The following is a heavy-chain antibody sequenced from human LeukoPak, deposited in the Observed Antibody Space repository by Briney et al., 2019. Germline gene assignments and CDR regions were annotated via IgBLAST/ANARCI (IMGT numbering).Heavy chain of an antibody. V-gene: IGHV4-39*01. Sequence: SETLSLTCTVSGGSISSSSYYWGWIRQPPGKGLEWIGSIYYSGSTYYNPSLKSRVTISVDTSKNQFSLKLSSVTAADTAVYYCARLSGSDYRPHLDYWGQGTLVTVSS. CDR3: ARLSGSDYRPHLDY. CDR1: GGSISSSSYY. D-gene: IGHD1-26*01. J-gene: IGHJ4*02. CDR2: IYYSGST.